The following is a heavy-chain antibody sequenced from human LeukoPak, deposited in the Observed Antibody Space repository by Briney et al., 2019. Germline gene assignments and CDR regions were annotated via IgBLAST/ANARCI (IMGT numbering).Heavy chain of an antibody. V-gene: IGHV3-15*01. CDR2: IRSKTDGGTT. J-gene: IGHJ4*02. CDR1: GFTFINAW. D-gene: IGHD1-26*01. Sequence: GGSLRLSCAASGFTFINAWMSWVRQAPGRGLEWVARIRSKTDGGTTDYAAPVKGRFTISRDDSKNTLYLQMNSLKTEDTAVYYCTTTVKWDWDYWGQGTLVTVSS. CDR3: TTTVKWDWDY.